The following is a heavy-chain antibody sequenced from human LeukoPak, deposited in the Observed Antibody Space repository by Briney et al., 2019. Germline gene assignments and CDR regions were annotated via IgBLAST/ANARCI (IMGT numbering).Heavy chain of an antibody. CDR3: AKGSGVSYYYYMDV. CDR1: GFTFSSFA. J-gene: IGHJ6*03. CDR2: ISAGGGST. V-gene: IGHV3-23*01. D-gene: IGHD1-26*01. Sequence: GGSLRLSCAASGFTFSSFAMSWVRQAPGKGLEWVSDISAGGGSTYYAGSVKGRFTISRDNSKNTLYLQMNSLRAEDTAVYYCAKGSGVSYYYYMDVWGKGTTVTVSS.